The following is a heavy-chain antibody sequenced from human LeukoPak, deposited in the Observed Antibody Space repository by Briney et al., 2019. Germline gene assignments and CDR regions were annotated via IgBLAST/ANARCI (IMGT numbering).Heavy chain of an antibody. CDR1: GYTFTSYG. D-gene: IGHD3-22*01. Sequence: GASVKDSCKASGYTFTSYGISWVRQAPGQGLEWMGWISAYNGNTNYAQKLQGSVTMTTDTSTSTAYMELRSLRSDDTAVYYCARGGTFYYDSSGYSYYWGQGTLVTVSS. CDR3: ARGGTFYYDSSGYSYY. CDR2: ISAYNGNT. V-gene: IGHV1-18*01. J-gene: IGHJ4*02.